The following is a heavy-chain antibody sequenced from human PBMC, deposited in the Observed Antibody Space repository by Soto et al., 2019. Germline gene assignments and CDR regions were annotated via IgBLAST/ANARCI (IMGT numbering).Heavy chain of an antibody. J-gene: IGHJ5*02. D-gene: IGHD3-3*01. CDR3: ARQTSPPSWVFGVVFDP. Sequence: QLQLQESGPGLVKPSETLSLTCTVSGGSISSSSYYWGWIRQPPGKGLEWIGSIYYSGSTYYNPSLKSRVTISVDTSKNQFSLKLSSVTAADTAVYYCARQTSPPSWVFGVVFDPWGQGTRVTVSS. CDR1: GGSISSSSYY. V-gene: IGHV4-39*01. CDR2: IYYSGST.